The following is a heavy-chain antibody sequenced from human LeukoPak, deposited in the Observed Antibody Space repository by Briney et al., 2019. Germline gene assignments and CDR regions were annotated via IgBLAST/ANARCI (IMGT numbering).Heavy chain of an antibody. CDR3: AAGGQLRYFDWLLPEPYYFDY. CDR1: GFTFTSSA. J-gene: IGHJ4*02. CDR2: IVVGSGNT. D-gene: IGHD3-9*01. Sequence: GTSVKVSCEASGFTFTSSAVQWVRQARGQRLEWIGWIVVGSGNTNYAQKFQERVTITRDMSTSTAYMELSSLRSEDTAVYYCAAGGQLRYFDWLLPEPYYFDYWGQGTLVTVSS. V-gene: IGHV1-58*01.